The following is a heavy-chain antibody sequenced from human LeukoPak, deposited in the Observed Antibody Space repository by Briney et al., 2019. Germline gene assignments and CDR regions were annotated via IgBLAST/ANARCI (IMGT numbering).Heavy chain of an antibody. Sequence: SETLSLTCTVSGGSISSYYWSWIRQPAGKGLEWIGRIYTSGSTNYNPSLKSRVTISVDTSKNQFSLKLSSVTAADTAVYYCARGAGSSWLYYFDYWGQGTLVTVSS. CDR2: IYTSGST. V-gene: IGHV4-4*07. CDR3: ARGAGSSWLYYFDY. CDR1: GGSISSYY. D-gene: IGHD6-13*01. J-gene: IGHJ4*02.